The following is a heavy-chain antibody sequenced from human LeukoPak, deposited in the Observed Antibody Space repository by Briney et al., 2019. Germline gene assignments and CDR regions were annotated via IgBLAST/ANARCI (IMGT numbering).Heavy chain of an antibody. J-gene: IGHJ4*02. CDR1: GFTVSSNY. CDR3: ARVRYSYGYDW. D-gene: IGHD5-18*01. V-gene: IGHV3-66*01. Sequence: GGSLRLSCAASGFTVSSNYMSWVRQAPGKGLEWVSVIYSGGSTYYADSVKGRFTISRDNSKNTLYLQMNSLRAEDTAVYYCARVRYSYGYDWWGQGTLVTVSS. CDR2: IYSGGST.